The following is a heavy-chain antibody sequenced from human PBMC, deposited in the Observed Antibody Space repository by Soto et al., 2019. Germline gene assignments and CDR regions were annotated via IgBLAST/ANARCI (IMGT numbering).Heavy chain of an antibody. CDR2: IYSSGST. D-gene: IGHD3-22*01. CDR1: GGSISRYY. V-gene: IGHV4-59*01. CDR3: ARSLEYYDSSVDQ. J-gene: IGHJ4*02. Sequence: SETLSLTCIVSGGSISRYYWSWIRQPPGEGLEWIGNIYSSGSTNYNPSLKSRVTISIDTSKNHFSLKLSYVTTADTAVYYCARSLEYYDSSVDQWGQGTLVTVSS.